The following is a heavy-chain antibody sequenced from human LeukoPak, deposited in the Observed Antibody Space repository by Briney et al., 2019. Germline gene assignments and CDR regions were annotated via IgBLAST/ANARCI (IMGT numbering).Heavy chain of an antibody. J-gene: IGHJ2*01. V-gene: IGHV3-64*01. CDR1: GFTFSSSA. D-gene: IGHD2-21*02. Sequence: GGSLRLSCAASGFTFSSSAMHWVRQAPGKGLEYVSAIGGNGGRTYYANSVKGRFTISRDNSKNTVFLQMGSLRTEDMAVYHCARGEPDCAGDCPYWYLDLWGRGTLVTVSS. CDR2: IGGNGGRT. CDR3: ARGEPDCAGDCPYWYLDL.